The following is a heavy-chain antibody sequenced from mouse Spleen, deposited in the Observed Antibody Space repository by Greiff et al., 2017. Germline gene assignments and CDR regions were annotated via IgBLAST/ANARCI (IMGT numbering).Heavy chain of an antibody. V-gene: IGHV1-64*01. D-gene: IGHD2-4*01. J-gene: IGHJ1*01. Sequence: QVQLQQPGAELVKPGASVKLSCKASGYTFTSYWMHWVKQRPGQGLEWIGMIHPNSGSTNYNEKFKGKATLTADKSSSTAYMELRSLTSEDSAVYFCARDYDYVWYFDVWGAGTTVTVSS. CDR2: IHPNSGST. CDR3: ARDYDYVWYFDV. CDR1: GYTFTSYW.